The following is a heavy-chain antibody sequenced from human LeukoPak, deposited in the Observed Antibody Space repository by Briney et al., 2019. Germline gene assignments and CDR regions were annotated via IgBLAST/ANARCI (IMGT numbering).Heavy chain of an antibody. V-gene: IGHV4-34*01. D-gene: IGHD3-10*01. Sequence: PSETLSLTCAVYGGSFSGYYWSWIRQPPGKGLEWIGEINHSGSANYNPSLKSRVTISVDTSKNQFSLKLSSVTAADTAVYYCARGVYYYGSGSYSFYDYWGQGTLVTVSS. CDR3: ARGVYYYGSGSYSFYDY. J-gene: IGHJ4*02. CDR1: GGSFSGYY. CDR2: INHSGSA.